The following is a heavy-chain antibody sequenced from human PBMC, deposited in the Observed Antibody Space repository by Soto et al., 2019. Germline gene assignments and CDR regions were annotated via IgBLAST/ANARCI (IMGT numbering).Heavy chain of an antibody. J-gene: IGHJ6*02. V-gene: IGHV5-51*01. CDR2: IYPGDSDT. Sequence: LGQPLKISWKGSGYSFTSFWSGWVLQMPGKGLEWMGIIYPGDSDTRYSPSFQGQVTISADKSISTAYLQWSSLKASDTAMYYCARTSAAGKYYYGMDVWGQGTTVTVSS. CDR3: ARTSAAGKYYYGMDV. CDR1: GYSFTSFW. D-gene: IGHD6-13*01.